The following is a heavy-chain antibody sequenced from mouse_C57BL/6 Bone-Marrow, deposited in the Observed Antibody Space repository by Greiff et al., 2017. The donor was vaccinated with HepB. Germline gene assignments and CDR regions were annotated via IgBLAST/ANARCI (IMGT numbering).Heavy chain of an antibody. CDR1: GFTFSSYA. Sequence: EVKLMDSGGGLVKPGGSLKLSCAASGFTFSSYAMSWVRQTPEKRLEWVATISDGGSYTYYPDNVKGRFTISRDNAKNNLYLQMSHLKSEDTAMYYCARDRDGYRLAYWGQGTLVTVSA. V-gene: IGHV5-4*01. J-gene: IGHJ3*01. CDR2: ISDGGSYT. D-gene: IGHD2-3*01. CDR3: ARDRDGYRLAY.